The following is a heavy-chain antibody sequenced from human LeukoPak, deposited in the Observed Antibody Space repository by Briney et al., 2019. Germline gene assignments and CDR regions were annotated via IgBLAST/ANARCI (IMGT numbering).Heavy chain of an antibody. CDR3: ARGRAITVTTRRYWFDP. CDR1: GGSFSGYY. V-gene: IGHV4-34*01. J-gene: IGHJ5*02. Sequence: SETLSLTCAVYGGSFSGYYWSWIRQPPGKGLEWIGEINHSGSTNYNPSLESRVTISVDTSKNQFSLKLSSVTAADTAVYYCARGRAITVTTRRYWFDPWGQGTLVTVSS. CDR2: INHSGST. D-gene: IGHD4-17*01.